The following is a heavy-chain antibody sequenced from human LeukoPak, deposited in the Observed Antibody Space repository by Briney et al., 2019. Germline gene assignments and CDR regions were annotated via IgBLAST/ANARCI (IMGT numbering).Heavy chain of an antibody. CDR2: MNSNSGNT. Sequence: ASVTVSCTASGYTFTSYDINWVRQATGQGLEWMGWMNSNSGNTGYAQKFQGRVTMTRNTSISTAYMELSSLRSEDTAVYYCARSKSSWYGMGFDYWGQGSLVTVSS. CDR1: GYTFTSYD. V-gene: IGHV1-8*01. J-gene: IGHJ4*02. D-gene: IGHD6-13*01. CDR3: ARSKSSWYGMGFDY.